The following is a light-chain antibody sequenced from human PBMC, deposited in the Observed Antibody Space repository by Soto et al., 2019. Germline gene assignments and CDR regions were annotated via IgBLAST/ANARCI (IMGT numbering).Light chain of an antibody. Sequence: QSALTQPPSASGSPGQSVTISCTGTSSDVGGYNYVSWYQQHPGKAPKLMIYDVSKRPSGVPDRFSGSKSGNTASLTVSGLQAEDEADCYCSSYAGSTVVFGGGTKLTVL. J-gene: IGLJ2*01. V-gene: IGLV2-8*01. CDR2: DVS. CDR3: SSYAGSTVV. CDR1: SSDVGGYNY.